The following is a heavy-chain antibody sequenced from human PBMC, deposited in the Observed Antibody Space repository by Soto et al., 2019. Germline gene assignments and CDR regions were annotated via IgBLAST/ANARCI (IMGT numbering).Heavy chain of an antibody. CDR3: TKHYYGSGPHGMEV. J-gene: IGHJ6*02. CDR2: ISSDSTYI. D-gene: IGHD3-10*01. Sequence: EVQLVESGGGLVKPGGSLRLSCAASGFIISSFSMNWVRQAPGQGLEWVSSISSDSTYIYYADSLQGRFTISRDNAKNSLYLQMHSLRAEDTAGYYCTKHYYGSGPHGMEVWGQGTTVTVSS. CDR1: GFIISSFS. V-gene: IGHV3-21*01.